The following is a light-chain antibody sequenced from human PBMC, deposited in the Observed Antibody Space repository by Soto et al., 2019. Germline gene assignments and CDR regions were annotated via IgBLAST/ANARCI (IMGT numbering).Light chain of an antibody. CDR1: QPLSIS. V-gene: IGKV1-39*01. CDR3: VQSSSTPPFT. CDR2: AAS. Sequence: DIQMTQSPSSLSASVGDRVTMTCRASQPLSISLNWYQQKPGRAPKILIYAASRLRSGVPSRFSADGSGTYYTLTISSLQPEDFATYYCVQSSSTPPFTFGPGTKVDLK. J-gene: IGKJ3*01.